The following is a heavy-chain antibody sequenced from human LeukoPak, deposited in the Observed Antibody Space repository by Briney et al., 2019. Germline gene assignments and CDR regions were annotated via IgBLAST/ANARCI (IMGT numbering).Heavy chain of an antibody. Sequence: GRSLRLSCAASGFTFSSYGMHWVRQAPGKGLEWVAVISYDGSNKYYADSVKGRFTISRDNSKNTLYLQMNSLRAEDTAVYYCAKDRHFMITFGGVIENWGQGTLVTVSS. V-gene: IGHV3-30*18. CDR2: ISYDGSNK. J-gene: IGHJ4*02. CDR1: GFTFSSYG. CDR3: AKDRHFMITFGGVIEN. D-gene: IGHD3-16*02.